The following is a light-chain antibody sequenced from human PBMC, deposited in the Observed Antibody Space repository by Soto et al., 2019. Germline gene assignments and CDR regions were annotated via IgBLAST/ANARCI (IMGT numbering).Light chain of an antibody. Sequence: SMTVNLGERATINCQSSQSVLYSSNNKNYLAWYQQKPGQPPKLLIYWASTRESGVPDLFSGSGSGTDFTLTIISLQAEDVAVYCCQHYYSTLHTFGGGTNVDI. J-gene: IGKJ4*01. CDR2: WAS. V-gene: IGKV4-1*01. CDR1: QSVLYSSNNKNY. CDR3: QHYYSTLHT.